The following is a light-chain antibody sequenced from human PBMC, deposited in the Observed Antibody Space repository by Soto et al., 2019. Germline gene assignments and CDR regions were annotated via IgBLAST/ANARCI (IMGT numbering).Light chain of an antibody. CDR1: RSNIGSNF. J-gene: IGLJ2*01. Sequence: QPVLTQPPSASGTPGQRVTISCSGIRSNIGSNFVNWYQKLPGTAPKLLIHSNNERPSGVPGLFSGSKSGTSASLAISGLQSEDEADYYCASWDDDLNGLLFGGGTKLTVL. CDR3: ASWDDDLNGLL. V-gene: IGLV1-44*01. CDR2: SNN.